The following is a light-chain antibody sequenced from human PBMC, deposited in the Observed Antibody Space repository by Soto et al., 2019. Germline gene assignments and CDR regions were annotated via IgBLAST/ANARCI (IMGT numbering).Light chain of an antibody. CDR3: CSYAGSYHYV. Sequence: QSALTQPRSVSGSPGPSVTISCTGTSSDVGGYNYVSWYQQHPGKAPKLMIYDVSKRPSGVPDRFSGSKSGNTASLTISGLQAEDEADYYGCSYAGSYHYVFGTGTKLTVL. V-gene: IGLV2-11*01. J-gene: IGLJ1*01. CDR2: DVS. CDR1: SSDVGGYNY.